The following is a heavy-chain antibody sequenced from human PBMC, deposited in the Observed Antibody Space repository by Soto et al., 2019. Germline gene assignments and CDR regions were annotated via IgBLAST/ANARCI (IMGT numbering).Heavy chain of an antibody. CDR1: GFTFNSYA. D-gene: IGHD5-12*01. V-gene: IGHV3-30-3*01. J-gene: IGHJ5*02. CDR3: ARGVLYDRPGNWFDP. Sequence: QVQLVESGGGVVQPGRSLRLSCAASGFTFNSYAMHWVRQAPGKGLEWVTLVSYDGGNKYYADSVRGRFTISRDNSKNTMYLQMNSLRADDTAVYYCARGVLYDRPGNWFDPWGQGTLVTVSS. CDR2: VSYDGGNK.